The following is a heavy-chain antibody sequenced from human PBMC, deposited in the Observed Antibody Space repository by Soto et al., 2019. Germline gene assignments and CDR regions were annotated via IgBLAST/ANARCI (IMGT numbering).Heavy chain of an antibody. Sequence: QVQLVQSGAEVKKPGASVKVSCKASGYTFTSYYMHWVRQAPGQGLEWMGIINPSGGSTSYAQKFQGRVTMTRDTSTSTVYMELSSLRSEYTAVYYCARAASTYYDSSGYWDAFDIWGQGTMVTVSS. J-gene: IGHJ3*02. CDR2: INPSGGST. CDR3: ARAASTYYDSSGYWDAFDI. D-gene: IGHD3-22*01. V-gene: IGHV1-46*01. CDR1: GYTFTSYY.